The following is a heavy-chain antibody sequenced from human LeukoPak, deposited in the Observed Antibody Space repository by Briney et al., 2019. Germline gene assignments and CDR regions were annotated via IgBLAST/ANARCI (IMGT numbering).Heavy chain of an antibody. Sequence: GGSLRLSCAASGFTFSSYAMSWVRQAPGKRLEWVSGISGSGGSTYYADSVKGRFTISRDNSKNMLYLQMNGLRAEDTAVYYCAKEREGFYFDYWGHGTLVTVSS. J-gene: IGHJ4*01. CDR1: GFTFSSYA. V-gene: IGHV3-23*01. CDR2: ISGSGGST. D-gene: IGHD1-26*01. CDR3: AKEREGFYFDY.